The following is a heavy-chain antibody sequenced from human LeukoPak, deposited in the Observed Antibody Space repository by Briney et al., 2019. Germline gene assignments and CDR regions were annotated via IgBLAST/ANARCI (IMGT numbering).Heavy chain of an antibody. D-gene: IGHD5-12*01. V-gene: IGHV4-30-4*08. J-gene: IGHJ4*02. CDR3: ARGLSGYEYFDS. CDR1: GGSISSGGYY. CDR2: IYYSGST. Sequence: SETLSLTCTVSGGSISSGGYYWSWIRQHPGKGLEWIGYIYYSGSTYYNPSLTSRVTISVDTSKNQFSLKQTSVTAADTAVYYCARGLSGYEYFDSWGQGTLVTVSS.